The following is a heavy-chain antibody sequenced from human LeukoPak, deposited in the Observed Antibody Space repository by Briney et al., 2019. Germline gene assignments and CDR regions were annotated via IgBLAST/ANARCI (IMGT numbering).Heavy chain of an antibody. Sequence: PGRSLRLSCAASGFTFSSYGMHWVRQAPGKGLEWVAVISYDGSNKYYADSVKGRFTISRDNSKNTLYLQMNSLRAEDTAVYYCARGTTSEVTAGDYWGRGTLVTVSS. J-gene: IGHJ4*02. CDR1: GFTFSSYG. CDR2: ISYDGSNK. D-gene: IGHD5-18*01. CDR3: ARGTTSEVTAGDY. V-gene: IGHV3-30*03.